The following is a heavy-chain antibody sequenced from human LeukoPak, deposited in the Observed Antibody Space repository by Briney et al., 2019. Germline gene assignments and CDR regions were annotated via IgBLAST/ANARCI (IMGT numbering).Heavy chain of an antibody. CDR2: IFSNDEK. Sequence: SGPTLVNPTETLTLTCTVSGFSLSNARLGVSWIRQPPGKALEWLAHIFSNDEKSYSTSLTSRLTISKDTSKSQVVLTMTNMDPVDTATYYCARGGDGYNFVDYWGQGTLVTVSS. V-gene: IGHV2-26*01. CDR1: GFSLSNARLG. J-gene: IGHJ4*02. D-gene: IGHD5-24*01. CDR3: ARGGDGYNFVDY.